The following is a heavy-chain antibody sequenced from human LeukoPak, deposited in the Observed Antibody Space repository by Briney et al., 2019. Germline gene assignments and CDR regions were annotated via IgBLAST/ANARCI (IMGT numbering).Heavy chain of an antibody. CDR3: ARSSPATTMVRGVSTWFDP. Sequence: GASVKVSCKASGYTFTSYGISWVRQAPGQGLEWMGWISAYNGNTNYAQKLQGRVTMTTDTSTSTAYMELRSLRSDDTAVYYCARSSPATTMVRGVSTWFDPWGQGTLVTVSS. J-gene: IGHJ5*02. CDR1: GYTFTSYG. CDR2: ISAYNGNT. V-gene: IGHV1-18*01. D-gene: IGHD3-10*01.